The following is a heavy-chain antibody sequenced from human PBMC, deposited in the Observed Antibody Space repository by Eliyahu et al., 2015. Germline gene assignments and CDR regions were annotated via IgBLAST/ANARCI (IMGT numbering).Heavy chain of an antibody. CDR3: ARRSWFDP. J-gene: IGHJ5*02. Sequence: QVQLQQWGAGLLKXSXTLSLTCAVXGGSFSGYYXSXIRQPPGKGLEXIGEINHSGSTNYNPSLKSRVTISVDTSKNQFSLKLSSVTAADTAVYYCARRSWFDPWGQGTLVTVSS. V-gene: IGHV4-34*01. CDR2: INHSGST. CDR1: GGSFSGYY.